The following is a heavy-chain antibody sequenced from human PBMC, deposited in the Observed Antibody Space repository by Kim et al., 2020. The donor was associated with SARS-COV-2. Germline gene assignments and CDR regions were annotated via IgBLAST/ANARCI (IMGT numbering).Heavy chain of an antibody. D-gene: IGHD6-19*01. CDR3: ARPDSGGWLPHWYFDL. Sequence: SLESRVTISVHTSKNQFSLKLSCVAAADAAVYYCARPDSGGWLPHWYFDLWGRGTLVTVSS. V-gene: IGHV4-39*01. J-gene: IGHJ2*01.